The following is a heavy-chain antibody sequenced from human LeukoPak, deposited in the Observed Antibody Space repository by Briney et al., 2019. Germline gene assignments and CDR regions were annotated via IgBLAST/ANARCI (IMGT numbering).Heavy chain of an antibody. J-gene: IGHJ4*02. D-gene: IGHD6-13*01. CDR2: IIPIFGTA. CDR3: ARVPQGSSWPYYFDY. V-gene: IGHV1-69*13. CDR1: GGTFSSYA. Sequence: SVKVSCKASGGTFSSYAISWVRQAPGQGLEWMGGIIPIFGTANYAQKFQGRVTITADESTTTAYMELSSLRSEDTAVYYCARVPQGSSWPYYFDYWGQGTLVTVSS.